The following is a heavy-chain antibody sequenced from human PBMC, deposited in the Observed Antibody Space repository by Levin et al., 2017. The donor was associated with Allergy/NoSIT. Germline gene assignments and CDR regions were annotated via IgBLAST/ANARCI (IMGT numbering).Heavy chain of an antibody. CDR1: GFTFSSYA. D-gene: IGHD6-19*01. CDR3: AKDFSPSEYSSGWEAEFDY. Sequence: GGSLRLSCAASGFTFSSYAMSWVRQAPGKGLEWVSAISGSGGSTYYADSVKGRFTISRDNSKNTLYLQMNSLRAEDTAVYYCAKDFSPSEYSSGWEAEFDYWGQGTLVTVSS. J-gene: IGHJ4*02. V-gene: IGHV3-23*01. CDR2: ISGSGGST.